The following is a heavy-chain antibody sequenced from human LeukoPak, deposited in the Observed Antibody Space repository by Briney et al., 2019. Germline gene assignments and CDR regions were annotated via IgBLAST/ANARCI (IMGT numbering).Heavy chain of an antibody. V-gene: IGHV1-2*02. Sequence: GASVKVSCKASGYTFTGYYMHWVRQAPGQGLEWMGWINPNSGGTNYAQKFQGRVTMTRDTSISTAYMELSRLRSDDTAVYYCARWESGYCSSTSCYGTLYYYYYMDVWGKGTTVTVSS. CDR1: GYTFTGYY. J-gene: IGHJ6*03. D-gene: IGHD2-2*01. CDR3: ARWESGYCSSTSCYGTLYYYYYMDV. CDR2: INPNSGGT.